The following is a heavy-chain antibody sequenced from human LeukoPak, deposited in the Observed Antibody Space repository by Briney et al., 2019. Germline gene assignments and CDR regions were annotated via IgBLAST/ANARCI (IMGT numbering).Heavy chain of an antibody. Sequence: SETLSLTCAVYGGSFSGYYWSWIRQPPGKGLGWIGEINHSGSTNYNPSLKSRVTISVDTSKNQFSLKLSSVTAADTAVYYCASVRGVIVGYWGQGTLVTVSS. J-gene: IGHJ4*02. V-gene: IGHV4-34*01. CDR2: INHSGST. D-gene: IGHD3-10*01. CDR1: GGSFSGYY. CDR3: ASVRGVIVGY.